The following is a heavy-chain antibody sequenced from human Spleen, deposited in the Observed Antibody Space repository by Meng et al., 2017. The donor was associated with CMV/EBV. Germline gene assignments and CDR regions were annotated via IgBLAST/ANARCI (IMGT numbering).Heavy chain of an antibody. CDR1: GFTFNNYA. CDR3: AKDLPPTLVVVVPAGFDY. CDR2: ISGSGGST. J-gene: IGHJ4*02. V-gene: IGHV3-23*01. Sequence: GESLKISCAASGFTFNNYAVSWVRQAPGKGLEWVSAISGSGGSTSYAASVKGRFTISRDNSKNTLYLQMNSLRADDTAVYYCAKDLPPTLVVVVPAGFDYWGQGTLVTVSS. D-gene: IGHD2-2*01.